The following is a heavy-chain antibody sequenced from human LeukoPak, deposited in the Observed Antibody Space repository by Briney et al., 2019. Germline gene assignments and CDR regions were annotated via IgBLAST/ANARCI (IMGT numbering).Heavy chain of an antibody. Sequence: ASVKVSCKASGYTFTSYYMHWVRQAPGQGLEWMGIINPSGGSTSYAQKFQGRVTMTRDMSTSTVYMELRSLRSDDTAVYYCARGRILTGYYYYYYMDVWGKGTTVTISS. CDR1: GYTFTSYY. J-gene: IGHJ6*03. CDR3: ARGRILTGYYYYYYMDV. D-gene: IGHD3-9*01. CDR2: INPSGGST. V-gene: IGHV1-46*01.